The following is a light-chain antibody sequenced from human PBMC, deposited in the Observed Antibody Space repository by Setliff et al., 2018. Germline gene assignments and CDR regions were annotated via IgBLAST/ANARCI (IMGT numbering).Light chain of an antibody. CDR1: GTYNY. CDR3: SSYTSNSTYV. CDR2: DVT. Sequence: SALTQPASVAGSPGQSITISCTGTGTYNYVSWYQQHPGKSPQLIIYDVTNRPSGVSNRFSASKAGNTASLTISGLQPEDDADYYCSSYTSNSTYVFGTGTKVT. J-gene: IGLJ1*01. V-gene: IGLV2-14*03.